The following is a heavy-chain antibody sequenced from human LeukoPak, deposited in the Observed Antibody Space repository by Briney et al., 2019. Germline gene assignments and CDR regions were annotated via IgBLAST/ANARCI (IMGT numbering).Heavy chain of an antibody. J-gene: IGHJ3*02. CDR1: GGSISSYY. V-gene: IGHV4-59*08. CDR2: IHYSGGIT. CDR3: ARVSLEEVVGAFDI. D-gene: IGHD2-15*01. Sequence: SETLSLTCTVSGGSISSYYWSWIRQPPGKGLEWIGYIHYSGGITYYNPSLKSRVTISVDTSKNQFSLKLSSVTAADTAVYYCARVSLEEVVGAFDIWGQGTMVTVSS.